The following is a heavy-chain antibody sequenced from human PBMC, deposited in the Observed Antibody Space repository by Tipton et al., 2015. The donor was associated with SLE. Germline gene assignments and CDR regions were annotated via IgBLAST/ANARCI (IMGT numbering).Heavy chain of an antibody. D-gene: IGHD3-22*01. CDR3: ARDEYRYDGTGYHLLGHFDY. Sequence: TLSLTCIVSGDSISSSSYYWGWIRQPPGKGLEWVGTVYYTGNTFYNPSLKSRVTISADTSKNQFSLKLSSVTAADTAVYYCARDEYRYDGTGYHLLGHFDYWGQGTVVTVSS. CDR1: GDSISSSSYY. CDR2: VYYTGNT. J-gene: IGHJ4*02. V-gene: IGHV4-39*07.